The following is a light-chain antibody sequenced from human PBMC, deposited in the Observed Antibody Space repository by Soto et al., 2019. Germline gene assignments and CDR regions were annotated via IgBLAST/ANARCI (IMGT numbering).Light chain of an antibody. CDR2: EVS. Sequence: QSALTQPASVSGSPGQSITISCTGTSSDVGGYNYVSWYQQHPGKAPKLMIYEVSNRPSGVSNLFSGSKSGNTASLIISGLQTEDEADYYCASYTSSNTLVIGGGTKLTVL. CDR3: ASYTSSNTLV. CDR1: SSDVGGYNY. J-gene: IGLJ2*01. V-gene: IGLV2-14*01.